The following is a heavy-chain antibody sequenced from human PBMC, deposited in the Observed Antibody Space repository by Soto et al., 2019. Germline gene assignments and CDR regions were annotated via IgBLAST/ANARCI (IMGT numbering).Heavy chain of an antibody. Sequence: QVQMVESGGGVVRPGRSLRLSCSASGFTFRSYAMHWVRQAPGKGLEWVAVIWDDGSTTYFADSVKGRFTVSRDNSKNTLYHQMNNLRVEDTALYFCARDHPPRYDSGGSLHYYGMDVWGQGTAVSVSS. CDR2: IWDDGSTT. J-gene: IGHJ6*02. V-gene: IGHV3-33*01. D-gene: IGHD3-22*01. CDR1: GFTFRSYA. CDR3: ARDHPPRYDSGGSLHYYGMDV.